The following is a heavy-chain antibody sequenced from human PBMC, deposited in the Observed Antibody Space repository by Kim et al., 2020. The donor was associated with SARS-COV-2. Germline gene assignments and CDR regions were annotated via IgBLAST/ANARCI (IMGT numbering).Heavy chain of an antibody. CDR1: GYTFTGYY. D-gene: IGHD3-3*01. V-gene: IGHV1-2*02. Sequence: ASVKVSCKASGYTFTGYYMHWVRQAPGQGLEWMGWINPNSGGTNYAQKFQGRVTMTRDTSISTAYMELSRLRSDDTAVYYCARGEYDFWSGPLLGWFDPWGQGTLVTVSS. J-gene: IGHJ5*02. CDR3: ARGEYDFWSGPLLGWFDP. CDR2: INPNSGGT.